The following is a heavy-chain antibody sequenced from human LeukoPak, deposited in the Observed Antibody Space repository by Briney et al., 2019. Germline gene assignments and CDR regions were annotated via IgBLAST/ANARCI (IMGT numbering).Heavy chain of an antibody. J-gene: IGHJ4*02. Sequence: SETLSLTCTVSGGSISSSSYYWGWLRQPPGKGLEWIGSIYYSGRTYYHPSLKSRVTISVDTSKNQFSLKLSSVTAADTAVYYCARFYSNYFDYWGQGTLVTVSS. CDR3: ARFYSNYFDY. D-gene: IGHD4-11*01. CDR1: GGSISSSSYY. CDR2: IYYSGRT. V-gene: IGHV4-39*01.